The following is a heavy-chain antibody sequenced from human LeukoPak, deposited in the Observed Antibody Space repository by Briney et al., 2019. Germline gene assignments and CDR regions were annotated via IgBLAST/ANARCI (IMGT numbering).Heavy chain of an antibody. J-gene: IGHJ4*02. CDR2: LYSDGNT. Sequence: GGALRLSCAASGFTVITNDMTWVRQAPGKGLEWVSVLYSDGNTKYADSVQGRFTISRDTSKNTLYLEMNSLSPDDTAVYYCARGVEPLAANTLAYWGQGTLVTVSS. V-gene: IGHV3-53*01. CDR1: GFTVITND. CDR3: ARGVEPLAANTLAY. D-gene: IGHD3-16*01.